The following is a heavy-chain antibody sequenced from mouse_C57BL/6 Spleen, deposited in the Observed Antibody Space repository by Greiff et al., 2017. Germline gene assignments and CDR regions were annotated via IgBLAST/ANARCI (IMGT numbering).Heavy chain of an antibody. V-gene: IGHV1-82*01. CDR1: GYAFSSSW. CDR2: LSPGDGDT. D-gene: IGHD1-1*01. J-gene: IGHJ1*03. CDR3: ARHYGSSYVGYFDV. Sequence: VQLQESGPELVKPGASVKISCKASGYAFSSSWMNWVKQRPGKGLEWIGRLSPGDGDTNYNGKFKGKATLTADKSSSTAYMQLSSLTSEDSAVYFCARHYGSSYVGYFDVWGTGTTVTVSS.